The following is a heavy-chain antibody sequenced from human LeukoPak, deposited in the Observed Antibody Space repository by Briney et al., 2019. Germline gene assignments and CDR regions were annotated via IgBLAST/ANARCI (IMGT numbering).Heavy chain of an antibody. Sequence: ASVKVSCKASGYTFTSYYMHWVRQAPGQGLEWMGIINPSGGSTSYAQKFQGRVTMTRDTSTSTVYMELSSLRSEDTAVYYCARDGGVVVAPGAFDYWGQGTLVTVSS. J-gene: IGHJ4*02. V-gene: IGHV1-46*01. CDR3: ARDGGVVVAPGAFDY. CDR2: INPSGGST. CDR1: GYTFTSYY. D-gene: IGHD2-2*01.